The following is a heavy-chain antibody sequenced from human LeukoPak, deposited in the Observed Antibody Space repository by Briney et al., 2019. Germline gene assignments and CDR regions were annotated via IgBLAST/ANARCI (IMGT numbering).Heavy chain of an antibody. Sequence: PGGSLRLSCAASGFTFSTYWMTWVRQAPGKGLEWVANIKQDGSEKYYVDSVKGRFTISRDNAKNSLYLQMNRLRAEDTAEYYCATNLPYGDSSDYWGQGTLVTVSS. CDR2: IKQDGSEK. CDR3: ATNLPYGDSSDY. D-gene: IGHD4-17*01. CDR1: GFTFSTYW. J-gene: IGHJ4*02. V-gene: IGHV3-7*01.